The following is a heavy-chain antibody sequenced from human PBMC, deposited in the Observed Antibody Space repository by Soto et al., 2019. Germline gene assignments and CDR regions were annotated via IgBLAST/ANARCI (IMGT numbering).Heavy chain of an antibody. CDR3: ALVVAVAGTWWFDP. Sequence: QVQLVQSGAEVKKPGSSVKVSCKASGGTFSSYTISWVRQAPGQGLEWMGRIIPILGIANYAQKFQGRVTITADKSTSTAYMELSSLRSEDTAVYYCALVVAVAGTWWFDPWGQGTLVTVSS. D-gene: IGHD6-19*01. V-gene: IGHV1-69*02. CDR2: IIPILGIA. CDR1: GGTFSSYT. J-gene: IGHJ5*02.